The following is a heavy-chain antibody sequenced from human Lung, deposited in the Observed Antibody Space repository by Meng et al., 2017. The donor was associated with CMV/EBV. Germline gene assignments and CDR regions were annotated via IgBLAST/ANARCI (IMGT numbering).Heavy chain of an antibody. CDR3: AHRHRLRDFDY. CDR1: GFSLSTSGVG. V-gene: IGHV2-5*02. D-gene: IGHD4-17*01. J-gene: IGHJ4*02. CDR2: IYWDDDK. Sequence: QITLKEAGPSLSKPTQTLPLTFTFSGFSLSTSGVGVGWIRQPPGKALEWLALIYWDDDKRYSPSLKNRLTITKDTSKNQVVLTLTNIDPVDTATYYCAHRHRLRDFDYWGQGTLVTVSS.